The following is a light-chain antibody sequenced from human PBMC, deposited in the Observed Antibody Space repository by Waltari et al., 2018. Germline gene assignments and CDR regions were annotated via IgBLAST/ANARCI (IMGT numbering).Light chain of an antibody. CDR1: SSDVGSYNL. Sequence: QSALTQPASVSGSPGQSITIPCTGTSSDVGSYNLVSWYQQHPGKAPRLMIYALSKRPSGVSNRFAGSKSGNTASLTISGPQAEDEADYYCCSYAGSSTLVFGGGTKLTVL. CDR2: ALS. CDR3: CSYAGSSTLV. J-gene: IGLJ2*01. V-gene: IGLV2-23*02.